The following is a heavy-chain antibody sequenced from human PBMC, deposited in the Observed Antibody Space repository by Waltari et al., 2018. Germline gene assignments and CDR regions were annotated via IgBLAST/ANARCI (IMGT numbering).Heavy chain of an antibody. CDR3: ASGRTYGQTGDY. J-gene: IGHJ4*02. CDR1: GFTFSDHY. Sequence: EVQLVESGGGLVQPGGSLRLSCAASGFTFSDHYIDWVRQAPGKGLEWVGRTRNKANSYSTEYAASVKGRFTISRDESKNSVFLEMNSLKTEDTAVYYCASGRTYGQTGDYWGQGTLVTVSS. CDR2: TRNKANSYST. V-gene: IGHV3-72*01. D-gene: IGHD2-8*01.